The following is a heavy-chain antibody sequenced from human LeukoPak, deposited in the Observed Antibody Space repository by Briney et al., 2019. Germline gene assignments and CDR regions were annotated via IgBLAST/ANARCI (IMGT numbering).Heavy chain of an antibody. Sequence: GRSLRLSCAASGFTFSSSGVHWVRQAPGKGLEWGALISYDGSKKFYADSVKGRFTISRDNSKNTLYLQMNSLRADDTAVYYCAKDRSRSWAFDYWGQGTLVTVSS. CDR3: AKDRSRSWAFDY. CDR2: ISYDGSKK. D-gene: IGHD6-13*01. CDR1: GFTFSSSG. V-gene: IGHV3-30*18. J-gene: IGHJ4*02.